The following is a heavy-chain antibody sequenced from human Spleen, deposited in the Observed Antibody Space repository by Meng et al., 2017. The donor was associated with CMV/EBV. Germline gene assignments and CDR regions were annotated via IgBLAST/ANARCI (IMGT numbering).Heavy chain of an antibody. CDR3: ARELMVRGGPSAY. CDR1: GYTFTGNY. CDR2: INPNTGGT. V-gene: IGHV1-2*06. J-gene: IGHJ4*02. D-gene: IGHD3-10*01. Sequence: QVQLVQSGAEVKKPGASVKVSCKASGYTFTGNYIHWVRQAPGQGLEWMGRINPNTGGTNSAQKFQGRVTMTRDTSISTAYMELSRLRSDDTAVYFCARELMVRGGPSAYWGQGTLVTVYS.